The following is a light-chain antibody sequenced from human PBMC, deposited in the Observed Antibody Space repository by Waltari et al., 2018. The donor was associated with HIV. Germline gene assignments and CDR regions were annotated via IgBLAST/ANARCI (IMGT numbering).Light chain of an antibody. CDR3: QPYYNWQFT. CDR1: HRVNTI. Sequence: EIVMTQTPDTISVSPGEADTLSCRTNHRVNTILAWYQQTPGQGPRPLIYAASTRPTAIPARLSGSASVTDFTLIISSLQSEDFACSSCQPYYNWQFTFGQGTKVDFK. J-gene: IGKJ1*01. CDR2: AAS. V-gene: IGKV3-15*01.